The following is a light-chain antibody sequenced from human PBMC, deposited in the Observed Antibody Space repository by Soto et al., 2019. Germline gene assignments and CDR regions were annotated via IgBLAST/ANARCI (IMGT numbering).Light chain of an antibody. J-gene: IGKJ3*01. V-gene: IGKV3-20*01. CDR2: DAS. Sequence: EIVLTQSPGTLSLSPGERATLSCRASQSVSSNSLAWYQQKPGQAPRLLIYDASSRATGIPDRFSGSGSGTDFTLTISRLESADFAVYHCQQYGSLPFTFGPGTKVDIK. CDR1: QSVSSNS. CDR3: QQYGSLPFT.